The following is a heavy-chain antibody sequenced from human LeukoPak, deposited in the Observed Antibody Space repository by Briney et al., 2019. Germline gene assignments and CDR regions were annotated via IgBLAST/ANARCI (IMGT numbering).Heavy chain of an antibody. CDR1: GGTFSSYA. CDR2: IIPIFGTA. D-gene: IGHD1-7*01. CDR3: ASGFSYITGTFFF. V-gene: IGHV1-69*05. Sequence: SVKVSCKASGGTFSSYAISWVRQAPGQGLEWMGGIIPIFGTANYAQKFQGRVTITTDESTSTAYMELSSLRSEDTAVYYCASGFSYITGTFFFWGQGTLVTVSS. J-gene: IGHJ4*02.